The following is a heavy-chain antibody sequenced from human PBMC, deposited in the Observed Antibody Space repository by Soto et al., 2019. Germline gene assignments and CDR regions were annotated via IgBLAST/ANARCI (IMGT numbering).Heavy chain of an antibody. D-gene: IGHD2-2*01. J-gene: IGHJ6*03. Sequence: PSETLSLTCTVSGGSISSYYWSWIRQPPGKGLEWIGYIYYSGSTNYNPSLKSRVTISVDTSKKQFSLKLSSVTAADTAVYYCARTPLGYCSTATCYSYYMDVWGKGTTVTVSS. V-gene: IGHV4-59*01. CDR3: ARTPLGYCSTATCYSYYMDV. CDR1: GGSISSYY. CDR2: IYYSGST.